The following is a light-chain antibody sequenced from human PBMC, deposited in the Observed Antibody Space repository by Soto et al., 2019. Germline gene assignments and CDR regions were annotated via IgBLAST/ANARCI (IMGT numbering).Light chain of an antibody. CDR3: MQATHWPIT. V-gene: IGKV2-30*01. CDR1: RSLVYSDGIAY. CDR2: KVS. J-gene: IGKJ5*01. Sequence: DVVMTQSPLSLPVALGQPASISCRSNRSLVYSDGIAYFSWFQQRPGRSPRRLIYKVSNRDSGVPARFSGSGSGTDFALKISRVEADDVGVYYCMQATHWPITFGQGTRLEIK.